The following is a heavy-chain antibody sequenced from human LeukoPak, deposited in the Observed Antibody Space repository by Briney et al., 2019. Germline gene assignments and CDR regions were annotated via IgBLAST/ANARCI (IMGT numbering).Heavy chain of an antibody. Sequence: ASVKVSCKTSGYRFTGYYIHWVRQAPGQGLQWVGCIHLNSGGTNYAQKFQDRVTMTADTSITTAYMELTRLRSDDTAVYYCTRDFQNRKWYDGPGYYFDFWGQGTLVTVSS. J-gene: IGHJ4*02. D-gene: IGHD2-15*01. CDR1: GYRFTGYY. V-gene: IGHV1-2*02. CDR3: TRDFQNRKWYDGPGYYFDF. CDR2: IHLNSGGT.